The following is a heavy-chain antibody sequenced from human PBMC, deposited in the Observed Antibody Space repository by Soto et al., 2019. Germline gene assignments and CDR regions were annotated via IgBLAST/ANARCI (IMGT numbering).Heavy chain of an antibody. J-gene: IGHJ4*02. D-gene: IGHD3-16*02. CDR1: EINIRDSW. CDR3: VTNDYLWGTSRLRWAY. CDR2: IKTKRETWAT. Sequence: GLLRHSCTGSEINIRDSWMRWVRKETGQGLEWVARIKTKRETWATDYAAPVSGRFTISSDDSTNAVYLQMSSLKIEDTAMYYFVTNDYLWGTSRLRWAYRGQGIRVTVPS. V-gene: IGHV3-15*01.